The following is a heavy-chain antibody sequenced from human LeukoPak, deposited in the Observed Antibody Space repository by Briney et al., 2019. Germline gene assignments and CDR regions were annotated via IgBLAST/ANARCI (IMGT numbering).Heavy chain of an antibody. CDR3: ARRVRGVNDAFDI. J-gene: IGHJ3*02. D-gene: IGHD3-10*01. V-gene: IGHV4-34*01. CDR2: INHSGST. CDR1: GGSFSDYY. Sequence: SETLSLTCAVYGGSFSDYYWSWIRQSPGKGLEWFGEINHSGSTNYNPSLKSRVAILVDTSKNQFSLKLSSVTAADTAVYYCARRVRGVNDAFDIWGQRTMVTVSS.